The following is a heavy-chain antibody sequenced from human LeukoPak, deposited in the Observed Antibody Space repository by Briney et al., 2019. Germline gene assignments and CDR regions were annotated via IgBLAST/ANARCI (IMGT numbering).Heavy chain of an antibody. V-gene: IGHV3-7*01. CDR3: ASSHDSSGND. CDR1: GFSFSTYW. D-gene: IGHD3-22*01. CDR2: IRYDGAYK. Sequence: GGSLRLSCVASGFSFSTYWMAWIRQARGKGPEWVANIRYDGAYKFYACSVKGRFTISRDNAKNSLFLEMHSLRADDTAVYFCASSHDSSGNDWGQGTLVTVSS. J-gene: IGHJ4*02.